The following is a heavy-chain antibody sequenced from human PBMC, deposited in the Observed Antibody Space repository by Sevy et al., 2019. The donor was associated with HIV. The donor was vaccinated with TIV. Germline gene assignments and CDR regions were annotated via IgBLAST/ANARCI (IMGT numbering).Heavy chain of an antibody. CDR3: VREGVGGYSYSLDY. CDR2: MKEDGSDK. D-gene: IGHD5-18*01. V-gene: IGHV3-7*01. Sequence: GGSLRLSCAASGFTFSVYWMSWVRQAPGKGLEWVATMKEDGSDKDYVDSVKGGFTISRDNAKNSLYLQMNSLRAEDTAVYYCVREGVGGYSYSLDYWGQGTLVTVSS. CDR1: GFTFSVYW. J-gene: IGHJ4*02.